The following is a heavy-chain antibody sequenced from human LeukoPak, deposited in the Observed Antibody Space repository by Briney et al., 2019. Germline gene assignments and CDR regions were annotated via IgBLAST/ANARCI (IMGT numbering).Heavy chain of an antibody. D-gene: IGHD5-12*01. CDR3: AREEYSGYDPTYNWFDP. V-gene: IGHV4-34*01. J-gene: IGHJ5*02. CDR2: IYYSGST. Sequence: PSETLSLTCAVYGGSFSGYYWGWIRQPPGKGLEWIGSIYYSGSTYYNPSLKSRVTISVDTSKNQFSLKLSSVTAADTAVYYCAREEYSGYDPTYNWFDPWGQGTLVTVSS. CDR1: GGSFSGYY.